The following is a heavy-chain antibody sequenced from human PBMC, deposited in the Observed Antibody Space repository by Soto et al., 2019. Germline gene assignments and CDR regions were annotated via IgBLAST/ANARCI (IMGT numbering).Heavy chain of an antibody. CDR3: ASWYSSTWSNFDN. CDR2: MHYSGST. Sequence: SSETLSLTCTVSGGSVSSGNYYWNWIRQPPGKRLEWIGYMHYSGSTNYNPSLKSRVTISVDTSKNQFSLKLSSVTAADTAVYYCASWYSSTWSNFDNWGQGILVTVSS. V-gene: IGHV4-61*01. J-gene: IGHJ4*02. D-gene: IGHD6-13*01. CDR1: GGSVSSGNYY.